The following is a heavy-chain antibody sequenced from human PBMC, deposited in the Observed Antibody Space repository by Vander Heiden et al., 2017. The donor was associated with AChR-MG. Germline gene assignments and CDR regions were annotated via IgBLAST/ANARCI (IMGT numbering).Heavy chain of an antibody. CDR3: AREARWELLTSSWRYYYYYYGMDV. V-gene: IGHV3-30-3*01. D-gene: IGHD1-26*01. J-gene: IGHJ6*02. CDR2: ISYDGSNK. CDR1: GFTFTSYA. Sequence: QVQLVESGGGVVQPGRSLRLSCAASGFTFTSYAMHWVRQAPGKGLEWVAVISYDGSNKYYADSVKGRFTISRDNSKNTLYLQMNSLRAEDTAVYYCAREARWELLTSSWRYYYYYYGMDVWGQVTTVTLSS.